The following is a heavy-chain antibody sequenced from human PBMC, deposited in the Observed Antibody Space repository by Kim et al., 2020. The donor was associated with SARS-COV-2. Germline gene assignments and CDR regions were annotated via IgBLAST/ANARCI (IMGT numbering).Heavy chain of an antibody. CDR1: GVSISDSA. CDR2: MRSKANSYTT. J-gene: IGHJ4*02. Sequence: GGSLRLSCAASGVSISDSAMHWVRQASGKGLEWVGRMRSKANSYTTAYGESVKGRFTISRDDSENMAYLQMNSLKTEDTAVYYCIRYYYDRSGSGVYWGQGTLVTVSS. D-gene: IGHD3-22*01. V-gene: IGHV3-73*01. CDR3: IRYYYDRSGSGVY.